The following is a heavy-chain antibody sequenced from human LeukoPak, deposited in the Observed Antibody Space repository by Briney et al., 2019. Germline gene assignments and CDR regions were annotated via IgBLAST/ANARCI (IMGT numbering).Heavy chain of an antibody. CDR3: AKGRVDGPYDAFDI. D-gene: IGHD5-24*01. CDR2: ISWNSGSI. Sequence: GGSLRLSCAASGFTFDDYAMHWVRQAPGKGLEWVSGISWNSGSIGYADSVKGRFTISRDNAKNYLYLQMNSLRAEDTSLYYSAKGRVDGPYDAFDIWGQGTMVTVSS. V-gene: IGHV3-9*01. CDR1: GFTFDDYA. J-gene: IGHJ3*02.